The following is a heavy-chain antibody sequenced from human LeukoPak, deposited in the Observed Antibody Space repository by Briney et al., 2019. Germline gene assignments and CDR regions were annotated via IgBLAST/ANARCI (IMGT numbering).Heavy chain of an antibody. J-gene: IGHJ4*02. CDR2: IRSKDYGGTT. CDR3: TRDGYGSGSFTPWAY. D-gene: IGHD3-10*01. V-gene: IGHV3-49*04. Sequence: GGSLRLSCKASGFTFDDYAMSWVRQAPGKGLEWIGLIRSKDYGGTTEYAASVKGRCSISRDDNEDIAYLQMGSLKTEDTAVYYCTRDGYGSGSFTPWAYWGQGTLVTVSS. CDR1: GFTFDDYA.